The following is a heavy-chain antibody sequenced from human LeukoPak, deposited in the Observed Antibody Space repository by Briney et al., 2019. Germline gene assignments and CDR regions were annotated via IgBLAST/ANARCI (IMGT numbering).Heavy chain of an antibody. D-gene: IGHD2-8*01. CDR1: GYSFASSW. CDR2: IYPDGSDT. V-gene: IGHV5-51*01. Sequence: GESLKISCKGSGYSFASSWIGWVRQMPGKGLEWMGIIYPDGSDTRYNPSFEGQITISVDKSISTAYLQWSSLKASDTAVYYCARHGHCTNGVCYSNYYYHMDVWGKGTTVTVSS. J-gene: IGHJ6*03. CDR3: ARHGHCTNGVCYSNYYYHMDV.